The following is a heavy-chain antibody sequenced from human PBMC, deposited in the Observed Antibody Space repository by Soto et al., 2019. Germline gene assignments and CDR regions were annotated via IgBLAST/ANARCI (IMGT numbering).Heavy chain of an antibody. D-gene: IGHD6-6*01. CDR3: ARSDSSSFAYPTFSAP. V-gene: IGHV1-46*01. J-gene: IGHJ5*02. Sequence: ASVKVSCKASGYTFTSYYMHWVRQAPGQGLEWMGIINPSGGSTSYAQKFQGRVTMTTDKSTSTAYMELRSLRSDDTAVYYFARSDSSSFAYPTFSAPWGQGTLVPVSS. CDR2: INPSGGST. CDR1: GYTFTSYY.